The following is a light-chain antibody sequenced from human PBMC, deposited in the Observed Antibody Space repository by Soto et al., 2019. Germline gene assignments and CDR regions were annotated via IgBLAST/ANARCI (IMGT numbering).Light chain of an antibody. CDR3: QQYNDSPLT. J-gene: IGKJ4*01. CDR2: DIS. Sequence: EIVMTQSPATLSVSPGERATLSCRASQSVSSNLAWYQQKPGQAPSLLIYDISARATGIPSRFSGSGSGTEFTLTISRLQSEDFAVYYCQQYNDSPLTFGGGTKVEIK. CDR1: QSVSSN. V-gene: IGKV3D-15*01.